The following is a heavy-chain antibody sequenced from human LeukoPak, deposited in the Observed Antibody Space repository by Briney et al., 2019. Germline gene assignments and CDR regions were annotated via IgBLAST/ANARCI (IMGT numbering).Heavy chain of an antibody. J-gene: IGHJ4*02. Sequence: SSETLSLTCTVSGRSISSYYWTWIRQPPGKRREWIGYIYYSGSTNYNPSLQSRVPISVDTPKNQFSLKLTSVTAADTAVYYCARGGWSLDYWGQGTLVTVSS. V-gene: IGHV4-59*01. D-gene: IGHD6-19*01. CDR1: GRSISSYY. CDR3: ARGGWSLDY. CDR2: IYYSGST.